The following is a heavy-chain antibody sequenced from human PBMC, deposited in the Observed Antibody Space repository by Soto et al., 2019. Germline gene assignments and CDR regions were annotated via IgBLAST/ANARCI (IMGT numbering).Heavy chain of an antibody. J-gene: IGHJ4*02. V-gene: IGHV3-21*01. Sequence: EVQLVESGGGLVKPGGSLRLSCAASGFTFSSYSMNWVRQAPGQGLEWVSSISSSSTYIYYADSVKGRFTISRDNAQKSMCLQLSSLRAEDTAGYYCARPPHYYDSRGYSGYWGQGTLVTVSS. D-gene: IGHD3-22*01. CDR2: ISSSSTYI. CDR3: ARPPHYYDSRGYSGY. CDR1: GFTFSSYS.